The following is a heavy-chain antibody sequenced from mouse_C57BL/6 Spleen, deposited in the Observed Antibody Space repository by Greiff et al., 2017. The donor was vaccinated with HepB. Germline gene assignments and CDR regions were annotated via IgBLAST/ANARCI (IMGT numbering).Heavy chain of an antibody. CDR1: GYTFTSYW. D-gene: IGHD2-4*01. Sequence: QVQLQQPGTELVKPGASVKLSCKASGYTFTSYWMHWVKQRPGQGLEWIGNINPSNGGTNYNEKFKSKATLTVDKSSSTAYMQLSSLTSEDSAVYYCARSGYYDYDWRAMDYWGQGTSVTVSS. CDR3: ARSGYYDYDWRAMDY. CDR2: INPSNGGT. V-gene: IGHV1-53*01. J-gene: IGHJ4*01.